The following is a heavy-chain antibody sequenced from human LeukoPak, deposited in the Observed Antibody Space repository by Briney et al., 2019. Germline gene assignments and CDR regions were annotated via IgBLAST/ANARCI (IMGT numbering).Heavy chain of an antibody. J-gene: IGHJ6*02. V-gene: IGHV1-69*05. Sequence: ASVKVSCKASGGTFSSYAISWVRQAPGQGLEWMGGIIPIFGTANYAQKFQGRVTITTDESTSTAYMELSSLRSEDTAVYYCARGNKYHDYGAPRLMDVWGQGTTVTVSS. CDR1: GGTFSSYA. CDR3: ARGNKYHDYGAPRLMDV. D-gene: IGHD4-17*01. CDR2: IIPIFGTA.